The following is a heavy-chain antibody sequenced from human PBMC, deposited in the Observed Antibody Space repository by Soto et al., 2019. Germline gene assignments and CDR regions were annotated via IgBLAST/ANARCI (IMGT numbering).Heavy chain of an antibody. D-gene: IGHD6-19*01. J-gene: IGHJ4*02. CDR3: VVMGNVAVSNPRSFDY. CDR2: IVPIFETL. CDR1: GATFSGYA. Sequence: QVQLVQSGAEVKKPGSSVKVSCKASGATFSGYAINWVRQAPGQGLEWLGRIVPIFETLNYAERFPGRVAITADEYTTTVYMELTNLTHEYTAVYYCVVMGNVAVSNPRSFDYWGQGTQVTVSS. V-gene: IGHV1-69*18.